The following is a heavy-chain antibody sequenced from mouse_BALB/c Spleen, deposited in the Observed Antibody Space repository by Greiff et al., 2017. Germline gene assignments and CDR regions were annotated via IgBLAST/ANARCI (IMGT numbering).Heavy chain of an antibody. CDR1: GYTFTSYW. CDR2: IYPGNSDT. D-gene: IGHD2-4*01. J-gene: IGHJ3*01. V-gene: IGHV1-5*01. Sequence: VQLKQSGTVLARPGASVKMSCKASGYTFTSYWMHWVKQRPGQGLEWIGAIYPGNSDTSYNQKFKGTAKLTAVTSTSTAYMELSSLTNEDSAVYYCTPIYYDFAYWGQGTLVTVSA. CDR3: TPIYYDFAY.